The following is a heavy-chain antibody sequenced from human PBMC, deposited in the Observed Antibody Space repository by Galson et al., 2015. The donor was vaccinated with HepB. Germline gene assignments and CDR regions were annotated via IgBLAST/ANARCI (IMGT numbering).Heavy chain of an antibody. Sequence: LAQMKPTQTLTLTCTFSGFPLRASGGGVGGVRQSPGKALEWLVLSYWNDDTYYSPSLRSRLTITKATSKDQVVRTKTNLDPLDTATYYCSRSLGLVVPSFDNWGQGTLVTVSS. V-gene: IGHV2-5*01. CDR1: GFPLRASGGG. CDR2: SYWNDDT. D-gene: IGHD2-8*02. CDR3: SRSLGLVVPSFDN. J-gene: IGHJ4*02.